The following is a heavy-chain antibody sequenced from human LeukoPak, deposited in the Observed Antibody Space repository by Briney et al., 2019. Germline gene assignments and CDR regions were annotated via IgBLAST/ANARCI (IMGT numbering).Heavy chain of an antibody. D-gene: IGHD3-22*01. CDR1: GYTFTYRY. Sequence: GASVKVSCKASGYTFTYRYLHWVRQAPGQGLEWMGWINPNSGGTNYAQKFQGRVTMTRDTSISTAYMELSRLRSDDTAVYYCARVWGGYYDSSGYYYNYWGQGTLVTVSS. J-gene: IGHJ4*02. V-gene: IGHV1-2*02. CDR3: ARVWGGYYDSSGYYYNY. CDR2: INPNSGGT.